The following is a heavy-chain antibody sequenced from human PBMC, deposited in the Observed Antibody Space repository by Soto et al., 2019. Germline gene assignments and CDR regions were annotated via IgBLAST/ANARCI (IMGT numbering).Heavy chain of an antibody. CDR3: AKDSSVYGGVDY. V-gene: IGHV3-30*18. CDR2: ISYDGSNK. D-gene: IGHD4-17*01. J-gene: IGHJ4*02. Sequence: QVQLVESGGGVVQPGRSLRLSCAASGFTFSSYGMHWVRQAPGKGLEWVAVISYDGSNKYYADSVKGRFTISRDNSKNTLYLQMNSLRAEDTAVYYCAKDSSVYGGVDYWGQGTLVTVSS. CDR1: GFTFSSYG.